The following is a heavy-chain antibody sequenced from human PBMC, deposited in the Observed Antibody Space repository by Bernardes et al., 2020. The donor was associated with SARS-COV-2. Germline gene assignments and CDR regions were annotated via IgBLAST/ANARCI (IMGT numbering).Heavy chain of an antibody. CDR2: IYYSGST. Sequence: SETLSLTCTVSGGSIRTYYWSWMRQPPGKGLEWIGYIYYSGSTEYNPSLKSRVTTSLDTSKNQFSLKLSSVTAADTAVYYCARDGNTYGSAFDVWGQGTMVTVSS. V-gene: IGHV4-59*01. CDR1: GGSIRTYY. CDR3: ARDGNTYGSAFDV. D-gene: IGHD3-10*01. J-gene: IGHJ3*01.